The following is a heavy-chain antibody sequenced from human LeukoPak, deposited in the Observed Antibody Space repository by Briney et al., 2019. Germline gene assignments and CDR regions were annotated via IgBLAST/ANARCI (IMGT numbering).Heavy chain of an antibody. V-gene: IGHV1-69*04. Sequence: ASVKVSCKASGGTFSSYAISWVRQAPGQGLEWMGRIIPIFGIANYAQKFQGRVTITADKSTSTAYMELSSLRSEDTAVYYCANLEYGGVGSSPTGSDPGGKEPRFTVSS. CDR3: ANLEYGGVGSSPTGSDP. CDR1: GGTFSSYA. J-gene: IGHJ5*02. D-gene: IGHD2-8*02. CDR2: IIPIFGIA.